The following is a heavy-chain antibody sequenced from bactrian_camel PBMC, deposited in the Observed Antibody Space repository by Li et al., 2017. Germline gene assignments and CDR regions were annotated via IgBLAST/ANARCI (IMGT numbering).Heavy chain of an antibody. CDR3: AADCRSCPPRPRDCVD. D-gene: IGHD3*01. J-gene: IGHJ4*01. Sequence: QVQLVESGGGSVQAGGSLRLSCTASGNTVCMGWFRQAPGKEREGVASIVRDGLTSYADSVKGRFTISKDNAKNTLYLQMNSLKPEDTAMYYCAADCRSCPPRPRDCVDWGQGTQVTVS. CDR2: IVRDGLT. V-gene: IGHV3S53*01. CDR1: GNTVCM.